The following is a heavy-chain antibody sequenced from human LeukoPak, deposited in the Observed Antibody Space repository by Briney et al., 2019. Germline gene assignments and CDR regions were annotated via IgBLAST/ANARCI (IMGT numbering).Heavy chain of an antibody. D-gene: IGHD2-2*01. CDR1: GYTFTSYD. Sequence: ASVKVSCKASGYTFTSYDINWVRQATGQGLEWMGWMNPNSGNTGYAQKFQGRVTMTRNTSISTAYMELSSLRSEDTAVYYCARGVRTIPDHYYYGMDVWGQGTTVTVSS. J-gene: IGHJ6*02. CDR2: MNPNSGNT. CDR3: ARGVRTIPDHYYYGMDV. V-gene: IGHV1-8*01.